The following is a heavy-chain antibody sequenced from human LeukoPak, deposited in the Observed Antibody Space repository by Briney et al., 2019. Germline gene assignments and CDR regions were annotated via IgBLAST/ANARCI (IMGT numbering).Heavy chain of an antibody. D-gene: IGHD6-13*01. V-gene: IGHV3-33*06. CDR3: AKGPYSSSSGAFDI. CDR2: IWYDGSNK. J-gene: IGHJ3*02. CDR1: GFTFSSYG. Sequence: PGRSLRLSCAASGFTFSSYGMHWVRQAPGKGLEWVAVIWYDGSNKYYADSVKGRFTISRDNSKNTLYLQMDSLRAEDTAVYYCAKGPYSSSSGAFDIWGQGTMVTVSS.